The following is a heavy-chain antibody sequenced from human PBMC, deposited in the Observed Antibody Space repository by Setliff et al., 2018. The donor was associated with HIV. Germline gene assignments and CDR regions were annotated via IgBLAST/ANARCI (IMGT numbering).Heavy chain of an antibody. J-gene: IGHJ5*02. V-gene: IGHV4-59*11. Sequence: NPSETLSLTCTVSGASISSHYWSWIRQSPGKGLERIGSIYYSETTNNNPSLKSRVTISVDTSKNQLSLKLRSVTAADTAVYYCARDPGGLYCRSTSCQGGCFDPWGQGTLVTVSS. CDR3: ARDPGGLYCRSTSCQGGCFDP. CDR2: IYYSETT. D-gene: IGHD2-2*01. CDR1: GASISSHY.